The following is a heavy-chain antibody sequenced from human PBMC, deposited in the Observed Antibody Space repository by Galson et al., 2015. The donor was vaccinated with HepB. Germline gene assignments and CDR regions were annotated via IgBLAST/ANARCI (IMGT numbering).Heavy chain of an antibody. CDR1: GFTFSDYF. CDR3: ARVHNDEGPDY. V-gene: IGHV3-11*01. D-gene: IGHD1-1*01. Sequence: SLRLSCAASGFTFSDYFMSWIRQAPGKGLEWVSYISSTGRTIYYADSVKGRFTISRDNAKKSLYLQMNSLRAADTAVYYCARVHNDEGPDYWGQGALVTVSS. CDR2: ISSTGRTI. J-gene: IGHJ4*02.